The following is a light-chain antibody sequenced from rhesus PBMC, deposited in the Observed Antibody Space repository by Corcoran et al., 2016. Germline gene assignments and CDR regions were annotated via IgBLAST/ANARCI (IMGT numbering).Light chain of an antibody. CDR1: QSVSSY. CDR3: QETSNLST. Sequence: EIVMTQSPATLSLSPGERATLSCRASQSVSSYLAWYQQNPGQAPRLLIYGASSRATCIPDRFSARGSGTYFTRPLSSLEPEDFAVYYCQETSNLSTFGGGTKVELK. V-gene: IGKV3-31*02. CDR2: GAS. J-gene: IGKJ4*01.